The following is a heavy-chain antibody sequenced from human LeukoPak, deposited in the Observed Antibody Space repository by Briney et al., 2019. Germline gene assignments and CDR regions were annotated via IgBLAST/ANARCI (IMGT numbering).Heavy chain of an antibody. V-gene: IGHV4-59*01. Sequence: SETLSLTCTVSGYSISSYYWSWIRQPPGKGLEWIGYIYYSGSTNYNPSLKSRVTISVDTSKNQFSLKLSSVTAADTAVYYCARAHYDSSGYNNWSDPWGQGTLVTVSS. CDR1: GYSISSYY. D-gene: IGHD3-22*01. J-gene: IGHJ5*02. CDR3: ARAHYDSSGYNNWSDP. CDR2: IYYSGST.